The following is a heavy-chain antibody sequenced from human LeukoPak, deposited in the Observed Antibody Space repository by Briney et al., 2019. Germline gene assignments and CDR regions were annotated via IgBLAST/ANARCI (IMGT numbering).Heavy chain of an antibody. J-gene: IGHJ4*02. Sequence: GGSLRLSCVASGFTFSLYWMTWVRQAPGKGLEWVANIKHDGSEKYYVDSVKGRFTISRDNAKKSLYLQMNSLGGDDTAVNYCARGRSTEYWGQGTLVTVSS. CDR2: IKHDGSEK. CDR1: GFTFSLYW. V-gene: IGHV3-7*01. CDR3: ARGRSTEY.